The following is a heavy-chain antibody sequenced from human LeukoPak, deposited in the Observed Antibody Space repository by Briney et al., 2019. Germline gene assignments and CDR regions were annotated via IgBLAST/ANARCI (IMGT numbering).Heavy chain of an antibody. CDR1: GFTFSSYG. Sequence: GGSLRLSCAASGFTFSSYGMHWVRQAPGKGLEWVALIWYDGSNQYYADSVKGRFTISRDNSKNTLHLQMNSLRAEDTAVFYCARLIGWSRFDPWGQGALVTVSS. J-gene: IGHJ5*02. D-gene: IGHD6-19*01. CDR3: ARLIGWSRFDP. CDR2: IWYDGSNQ. V-gene: IGHV3-33*01.